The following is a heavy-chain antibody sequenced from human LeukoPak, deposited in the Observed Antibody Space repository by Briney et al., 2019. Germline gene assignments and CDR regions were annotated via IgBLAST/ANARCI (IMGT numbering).Heavy chain of an antibody. V-gene: IGHV3-74*01. CDR2: INTDGSIT. D-gene: IGHD2-2*01. Sequence: GGSLRLSCAASGFTFSSYWMHWVRQAPGRGLVWVSRINTDGSITDYADSVKGRFTISRDNAKNTLYLQVNSLRAEDTAIYYCVRPDIVTVPLGCWGQGTLVTVSS. J-gene: IGHJ4*02. CDR3: VRPDIVTVPLGC. CDR1: GFTFSSYW.